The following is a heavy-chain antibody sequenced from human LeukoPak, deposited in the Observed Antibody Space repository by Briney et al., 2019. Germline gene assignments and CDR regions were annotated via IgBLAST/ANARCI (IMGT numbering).Heavy chain of an antibody. CDR2: IYYSGST. Sequence: SRTLSLTCTVSGGSIRSSNYYWGWIRQPPGKGLEWIGYIYYSGSTYYNPSLKSRVTISVDTSKNQFSLKLSSVTAADTAVYYCARDRGSSGYFDYWGQGTLVTVSS. J-gene: IGHJ4*02. CDR1: GGSIRSSNYY. V-gene: IGHV4-31*03. D-gene: IGHD3-22*01. CDR3: ARDRGSSGYFDY.